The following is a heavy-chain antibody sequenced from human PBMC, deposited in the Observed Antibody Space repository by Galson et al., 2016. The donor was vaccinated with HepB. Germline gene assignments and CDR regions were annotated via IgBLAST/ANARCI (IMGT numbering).Heavy chain of an antibody. V-gene: IGHV1-18*01. CDR3: ARDPRKLRYQLLEISYYDYPMDA. Sequence: SVKVSCKASGYTFTTYGISWVRQAPGQGLEWMGWISAYNGNTNYAQKLQGRVTMTTDTSTSTAYMELRRLRSDDTAVYYCARDPRKLRYQLLEISYYDYPMDAWGQGTTVTVSS. D-gene: IGHD2-2*01. J-gene: IGHJ6*02. CDR2: ISAYNGNT. CDR1: GYTFTTYG.